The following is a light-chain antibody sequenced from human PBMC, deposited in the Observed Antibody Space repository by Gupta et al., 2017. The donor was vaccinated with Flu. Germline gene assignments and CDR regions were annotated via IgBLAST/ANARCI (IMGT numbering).Light chain of an antibody. CDR2: EKN. J-gene: IGLJ3*02. Sequence: KVSISWSGSSSNIGNNYVSWYQQHPGTAPKLLIYEKNKRPSGMPDRFSGSKSDTSATLGITGLQTGDEADYYCGTWDSSRSGWVFGGGTKLTVL. CDR1: SSNIGNNY. V-gene: IGLV1-51*02. CDR3: GTWDSSRSGWV.